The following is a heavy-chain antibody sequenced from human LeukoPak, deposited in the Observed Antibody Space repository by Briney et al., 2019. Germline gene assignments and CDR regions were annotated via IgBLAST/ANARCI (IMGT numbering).Heavy chain of an antibody. J-gene: IGHJ4*02. CDR3: AKEELNNWNDEDY. V-gene: IGHV3-30*02. D-gene: IGHD1-1*01. CDR1: GFTFSSYG. Sequence: GGSLRLSCAASGFTFSSYGMHWVRQAPGKGLEWVAFIRYDGSNKYYADSVKDRFTISRDNSKNTLYLQMNSLRAEDTAVYYCAKEELNNWNDEDYWGQGTLVTVSS. CDR2: IRYDGSNK.